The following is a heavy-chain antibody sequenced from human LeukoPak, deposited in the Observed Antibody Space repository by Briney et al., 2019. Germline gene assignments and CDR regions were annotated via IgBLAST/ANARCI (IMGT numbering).Heavy chain of an antibody. V-gene: IGHV1-69*04. CDR3: AREKSLRYFDWSQHFDY. CDR1: GGTFSSYA. J-gene: IGHJ4*02. CDR2: IIPILGIA. D-gene: IGHD3-9*01. Sequence: ASVKVSCKASGGTFSSYAISWVRQAPGQGLEWMGRIIPILGIADYAQKFQGRVTITADKSTSTAYMELSSLRSEDTAVYYCAREKSLRYFDWSQHFDYWGQGTLVTVSS.